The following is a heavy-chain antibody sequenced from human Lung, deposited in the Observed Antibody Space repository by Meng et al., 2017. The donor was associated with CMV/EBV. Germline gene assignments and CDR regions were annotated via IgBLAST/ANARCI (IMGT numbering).Heavy chain of an antibody. V-gene: IGHV3-30*04. J-gene: IGHJ4*02. CDR3: ARVYYDSTNYYFSFGY. CDR2: ISYDGDKK. Sequence: VGPGYSLGNYAMHWVRQAPGKGLEWVAVISYDGDKKFYTDSVKGRFTISRDNSKNTLILQMNSLRTEDTAVYYCARVYYDSTNYYFSFGYWGQGTLVTVSS. CDR1: GYSLGNYA. D-gene: IGHD3-22*01.